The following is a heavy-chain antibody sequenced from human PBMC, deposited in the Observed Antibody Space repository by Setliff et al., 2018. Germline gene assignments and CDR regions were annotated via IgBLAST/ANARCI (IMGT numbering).Heavy chain of an antibody. J-gene: IGHJ6*03. CDR2: IYTSWNT. Sequence: SETLSLTCTVSGDPMSSRRYYWAWIRQPAGKGLEWIGQIYTSWNTNYNPSLKSRVTISLDTSNNQFSLSLSSVTAADTAVYYCARMSGFQYMDVWGKGTTVTSP. D-gene: IGHD3-3*01. CDR3: ARMSGFQYMDV. V-gene: IGHV4-61*09. CDR1: GDPMSSRRYY.